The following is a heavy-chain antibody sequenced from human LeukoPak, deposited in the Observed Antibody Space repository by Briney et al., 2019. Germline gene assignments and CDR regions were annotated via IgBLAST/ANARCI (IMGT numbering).Heavy chain of an antibody. Sequence: PSETLSLTCTVSGGSISSGSYYWSWIRQPAGKGLEWIGRIYTSGSTNYNPSLKSRVAISVDTSKNQFSLKLSSVTAADTAVYYCARDKWELGRAYAFDIWGQGTVVTVSS. J-gene: IGHJ3*02. V-gene: IGHV4-61*02. CDR2: IYTSGST. CDR3: ARDKWELGRAYAFDI. CDR1: GGSISSGSYY. D-gene: IGHD1-26*01.